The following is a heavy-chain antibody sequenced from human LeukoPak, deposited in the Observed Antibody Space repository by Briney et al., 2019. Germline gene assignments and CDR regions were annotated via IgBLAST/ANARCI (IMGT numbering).Heavy chain of an antibody. V-gene: IGHV3-23*01. J-gene: IGHJ4*02. D-gene: IGHD2-15*01. CDR3: AKATLESCTGGTCYAFDN. Sequence: GGSPRLFCAASGFTFSSYAMTWVRQAPGKGLERVSGITGSGTRTYHADSVKGRSTISRDNSKDTLYLQIDSLRAEDTAVYYCAKATLESCTGGTCYAFDNWGQGTLVTVSS. CDR1: GFTFSSYA. CDR2: ITGSGTRT.